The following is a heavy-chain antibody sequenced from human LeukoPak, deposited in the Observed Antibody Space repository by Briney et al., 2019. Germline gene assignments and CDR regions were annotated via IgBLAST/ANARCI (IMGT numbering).Heavy chain of an antibody. J-gene: IGHJ4*02. CDR1: GFTFSSYA. Sequence: GGSLRLSCAASGFTFSSYAMSWVRQAPGKGLEWVSAISGSGGSTYYADSVKGRFTISRDNSKNTLYPQMNSQRAEDTAVYYCAKYDQRYFDYWGQGTLVTVSS. CDR3: AKYDQRYFDY. V-gene: IGHV3-23*01. CDR2: ISGSGGST. D-gene: IGHD2-2*01.